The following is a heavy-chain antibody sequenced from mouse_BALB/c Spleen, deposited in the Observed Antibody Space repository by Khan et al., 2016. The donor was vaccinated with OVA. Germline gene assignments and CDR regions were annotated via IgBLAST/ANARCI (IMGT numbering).Heavy chain of an antibody. V-gene: IGHV3-2*02. J-gene: IGHJ2*01. CDR1: GYSITSGYG. Sequence: EVQLQESGPGLVKPSQSLSLTCTVTGYSITSGYGWNWIRQFPGNKLEWMGYISYSGSTNYNPSLKSRISINRDTSKNQFFLQLNSVTTEDPATYYCARTARIKYWGQGTTLTVSS. CDR2: ISYSGST. D-gene: IGHD1-2*01. CDR3: ARTARIKY.